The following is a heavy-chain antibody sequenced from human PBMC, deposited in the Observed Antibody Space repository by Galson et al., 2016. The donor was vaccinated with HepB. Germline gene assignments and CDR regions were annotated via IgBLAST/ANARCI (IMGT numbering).Heavy chain of an antibody. D-gene: IGHD6-13*01. V-gene: IGHV3-72*01. CDR1: GFTFSDHY. CDR3: AREGDIAAAGTWFRSFDY. Sequence: SLRLSCAASGFTFSDHYMDWVRQAPGKGLEWVGRTRNKPNNYTTQYAASVKGRFTISRDDSKNSLYLQMNSLKTEDTAVYYCAREGDIAAAGTWFRSFDYWGQGTLVTVSS. J-gene: IGHJ4*02. CDR2: TRNKPNNYTT.